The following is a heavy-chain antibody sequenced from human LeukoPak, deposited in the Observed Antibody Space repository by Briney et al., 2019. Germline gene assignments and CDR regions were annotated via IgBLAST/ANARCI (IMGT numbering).Heavy chain of an antibody. CDR1: GFTFSSYG. CDR3: AKDQGGGLRYFDWFYFDY. J-gene: IGHJ4*02. CDR2: IPYDGSNK. Sequence: GGSLRLSCAASGFTFSSYGMHWVRQAPGKGLEWVAVIPYDGSNKYYADSVKGRFTISRDNSKNTLYLQMNSLRAEDTAVYYCAKDQGGGLRYFDWFYFDYWGQGTLVTVSS. V-gene: IGHV3-30*18. D-gene: IGHD3-9*01.